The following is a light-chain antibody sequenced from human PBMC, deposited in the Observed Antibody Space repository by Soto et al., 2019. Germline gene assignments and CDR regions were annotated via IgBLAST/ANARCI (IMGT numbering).Light chain of an antibody. CDR1: QNIISY. V-gene: IGKV1-39*01. CDR3: QQRYNAPPA. J-gene: IGKJ5*01. CDR2: AAS. Sequence: DRVTITSGARQNIISYLNWYQQKQGKALKLLIYAASSLQRGVPSRLSGSRSGTEYTLTTSSLQHEDYATTYYQQRYNAPPAFGQGTRLEIK.